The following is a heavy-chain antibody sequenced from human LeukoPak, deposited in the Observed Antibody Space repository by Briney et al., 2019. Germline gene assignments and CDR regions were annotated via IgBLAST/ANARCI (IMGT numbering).Heavy chain of an antibody. CDR1: GYTFTSYG. Sequence: GASVKVSCKASGYTFTSYGISWVRQAPGQGLEWMGWISAYNGNTNYAQKLQGRVTMTTDTSTSTAYMELRSLRSDDTAVYYCARFRDCSSTSCYAGLRLYFDYWGQGTLVTVSS. CDR2: ISAYNGNT. D-gene: IGHD2-2*01. CDR3: ARFRDCSSTSCYAGLRLYFDY. V-gene: IGHV1-18*01. J-gene: IGHJ4*02.